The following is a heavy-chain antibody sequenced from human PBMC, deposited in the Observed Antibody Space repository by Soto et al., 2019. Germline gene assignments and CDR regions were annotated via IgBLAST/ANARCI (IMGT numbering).Heavy chain of an antibody. J-gene: IGHJ4*02. Sequence: EVQLVESGGGLVQPGGSLRLSCAASGFTFSSYAMTWVRQAPGKGLEWVSAISGSGGSTYYADSVKGQFTISRDNSKNTLYLQMNSLRAEDTAVHYCAKGLYSGSYFDYWGQGTLVTVSS. CDR2: ISGSGGST. V-gene: IGHV3-23*04. CDR3: AKGLYSGSYFDY. CDR1: GFTFSSYA. D-gene: IGHD1-26*01.